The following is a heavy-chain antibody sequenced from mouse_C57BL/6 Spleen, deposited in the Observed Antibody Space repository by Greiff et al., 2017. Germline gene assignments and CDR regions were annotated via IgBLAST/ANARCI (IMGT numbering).Heavy chain of an antibody. CDR1: GYSFTDYN. CDR3: ARGGGKGQYFDD. Sequence: VQLQQSGPELVKPGASVKISCKASGYSFTDYNMNWVKQSNGKSLEWIGVINPNYGTTSYNQKFKGKATLAVDQSSSTAYMQLNSLTSEDSAVYDGARGGGKGQYFDDWGQGTTLTVSS. D-gene: IGHD1-1*02. CDR2: INPNYGTT. J-gene: IGHJ2*01. V-gene: IGHV1-39*01.